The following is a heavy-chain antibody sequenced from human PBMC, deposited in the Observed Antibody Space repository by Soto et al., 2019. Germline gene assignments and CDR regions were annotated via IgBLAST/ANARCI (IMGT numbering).Heavy chain of an antibody. D-gene: IGHD3-9*01. J-gene: IGHJ4*02. Sequence: ESGGGLVQPGGSLRLSCGASEFTFTNSWMAWVRQAPGKGLEWVANFKEDGSEEYYVDSVKGRFTISRDNAKNSLFLQMNSLRAEDTAVYYCVRGPAYDRLDYWGQGTLVTVSS. CDR2: FKEDGSEE. V-gene: IGHV3-7*03. CDR3: VRGPAYDRLDY. CDR1: EFTFTNSW.